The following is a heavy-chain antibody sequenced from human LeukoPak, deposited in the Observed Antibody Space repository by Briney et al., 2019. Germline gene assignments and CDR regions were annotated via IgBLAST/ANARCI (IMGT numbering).Heavy chain of an antibody. V-gene: IGHV1-69*05. D-gene: IGHD4-11*01. Sequence: SVKVSCKASGGTFSSYAISWVRQAPGQGLEWMGGIIPIFGTANYAQKFQGRVTITTDESTSTAYMELSSLRSEDTAVYYCARAVTTLSRGYYYYYMDVWGKGTTVTVSS. J-gene: IGHJ6*03. CDR1: GGTFSSYA. CDR2: IIPIFGTA. CDR3: ARAVTTLSRGYYYYYMDV.